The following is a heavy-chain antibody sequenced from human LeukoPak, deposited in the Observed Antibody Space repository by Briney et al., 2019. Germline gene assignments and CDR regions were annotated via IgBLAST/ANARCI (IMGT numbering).Heavy chain of an antibody. Sequence: SETLSLTCAVYGGSFSGYYWSWIRQPPGKGLEWIGEINHSGSTNYNPSPKSRVTISVDTSKNQFSLKLSSVTAADTAVYYCARGRTTTVTTKFVNYWGQGTLVTVSS. J-gene: IGHJ4*02. D-gene: IGHD4-17*01. CDR2: INHSGST. CDR1: GGSFSGYY. CDR3: ARGRTTTVTTKFVNY. V-gene: IGHV4-34*01.